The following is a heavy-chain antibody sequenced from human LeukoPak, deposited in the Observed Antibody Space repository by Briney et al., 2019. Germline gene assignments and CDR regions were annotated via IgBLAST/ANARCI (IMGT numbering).Heavy chain of an antibody. CDR3: TTEGYYVSGIS. CDR1: GFTFNNAW. Sequence: KTGGSLRLSCAASGFTFNNAWMSWVRQAPGKGLEWFGRIKSKADGETTDYASPVKGRFIISRDDSKDTLYLQMNSLKTEDTAVYYCTTEGYYVSGISWGQGTLVTVSS. CDR2: IKSKADGETT. V-gene: IGHV3-15*01. D-gene: IGHD3-10*01. J-gene: IGHJ5*02.